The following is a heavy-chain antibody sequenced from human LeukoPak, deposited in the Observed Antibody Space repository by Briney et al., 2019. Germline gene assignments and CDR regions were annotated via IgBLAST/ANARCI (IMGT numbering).Heavy chain of an antibody. CDR2: IYYSGST. CDR3: ARDGADNYYYMDV. Sequence: PSETLSLTCTVSGGSISTYYWSWIRQPPGKGLEWIGYIYYSGSTNYNPSLKSRVTISVDTSKNQFSLKLSSVTAADTAVYYCARDGADNYYYMDVWGKGTTVTVSS. CDR1: GGSISTYY. D-gene: IGHD3-16*01. V-gene: IGHV4-59*01. J-gene: IGHJ6*03.